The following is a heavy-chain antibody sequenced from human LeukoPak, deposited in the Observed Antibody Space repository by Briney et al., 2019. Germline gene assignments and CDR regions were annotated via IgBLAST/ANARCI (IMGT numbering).Heavy chain of an antibody. D-gene: IGHD4-23*01. Sequence: GRSLRLSCAAPGFTFDDYAMHWVRQAPGKGLEWVSGISWNSGSIGYADSVKGRFTISRDNAKNSLYLQMNSLRAEDTALYYCAKDPDYGGNSGVFDYWGQGTLVTVSS. V-gene: IGHV3-9*01. CDR1: GFTFDDYA. CDR3: AKDPDYGGNSGVFDY. CDR2: ISWNSGSI. J-gene: IGHJ4*02.